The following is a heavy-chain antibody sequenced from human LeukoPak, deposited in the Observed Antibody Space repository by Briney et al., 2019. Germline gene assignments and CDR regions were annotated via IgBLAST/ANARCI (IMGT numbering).Heavy chain of an antibody. Sequence: QTGGSLRLSCAASAFTFSSYGMHWVRQAPGKGLEWVSAITGSGGRTYYADSVKGRFTISRDNSKNTLYLQMNSLRAEDTAIYYCAKEYTGTFSPFPSYFDNWGQGTLVTVSS. J-gene: IGHJ4*02. CDR1: AFTFSSYG. CDR3: AKEYTGTFSPFPSYFDN. D-gene: IGHD1-26*01. V-gene: IGHV3-23*01. CDR2: ITGSGGRT.